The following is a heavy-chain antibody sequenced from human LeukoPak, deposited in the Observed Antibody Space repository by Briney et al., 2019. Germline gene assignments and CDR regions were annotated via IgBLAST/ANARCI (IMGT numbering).Heavy chain of an antibody. V-gene: IGHV1-2*02. Sequence: ASVTVSCTASGSTFTGNNLHWVRQPPGQGLEWLGWTNLNSGGTNYAQKFQGRVTMTRDTSISIAYMELSRLRSDDTAVYYCARDRRDTAMVSHYYYYMDVWGKGTTVTVSS. CDR1: GSTFTGNN. D-gene: IGHD5-18*01. CDR2: TNLNSGGT. J-gene: IGHJ6*03. CDR3: ARDRRDTAMVSHYYYYMDV.